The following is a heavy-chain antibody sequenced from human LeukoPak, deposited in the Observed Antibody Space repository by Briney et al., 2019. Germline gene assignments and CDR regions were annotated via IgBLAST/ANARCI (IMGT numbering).Heavy chain of an antibody. J-gene: IGHJ4*02. V-gene: IGHV3-23*01. CDR1: GFTFSSYA. D-gene: IGHD3-22*01. CDR2: ISGSGGST. CDR3: AKDQYVYDSSGYYY. Sequence: GGSLRLSCAASGFTFSSYAMSWVRQAPGKGLEWVSAISGSGGSTYYADSVKGRFTISRDNSKNTLYLQMNSLRAEDTAVYYCAKDQYVYDSSGYYYWGQGTPVTVSS.